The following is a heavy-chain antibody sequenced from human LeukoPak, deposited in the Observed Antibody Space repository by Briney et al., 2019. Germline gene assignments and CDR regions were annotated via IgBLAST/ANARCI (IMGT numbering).Heavy chain of an antibody. CDR1: GYSISSGYY. Sequence: PSETLSLTCAVSGYSISSGYYWGWIRQPPGKGLEWIGSIYHSGSTYYNPSLKSRVTISVDTSKNQFSLKLSSVTAADTAVYYCARVWRGYYYMDVWGKGTTVTVSS. CDR2: IYHSGST. V-gene: IGHV4-38-2*01. J-gene: IGHJ6*03. CDR3: ARVWRGYYYMDV.